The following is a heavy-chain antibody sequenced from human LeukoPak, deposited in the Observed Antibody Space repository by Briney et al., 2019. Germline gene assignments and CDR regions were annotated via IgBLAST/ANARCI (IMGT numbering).Heavy chain of an antibody. J-gene: IGHJ4*02. Sequence: SETLSLTCTVSGGSISSSSYYWAWIRQPPGKGLEWIGSIHYSGSTYYNPSLQSRVTISIDTSKNQFSLQLNSVTPEDTAVYYCARVGYSGYVDYWGQGTLVTVSS. D-gene: IGHD5-12*01. CDR3: ARVGYSGYVDY. V-gene: IGHV4-39*07. CDR1: GGSISSSSYY. CDR2: IHYSGST.